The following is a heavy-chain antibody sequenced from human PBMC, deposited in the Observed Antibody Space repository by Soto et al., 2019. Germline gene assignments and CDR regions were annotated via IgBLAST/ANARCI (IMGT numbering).Heavy chain of an antibody. CDR2: ISAYNGNT. CDR3: SRGDYGGNHDAFDI. CDR1: GYTFTSYG. Sequence: ASVKVSCKASGYTFTSYGISWVRQAPGQGLEWMGWISAYNGNTNYAQKLQGRGTRTTDTSTGTAYMELRSLRSDDTAVYYCSRGDYGGNHDAFDIWGQGTMVTVSS. V-gene: IGHV1-18*01. D-gene: IGHD4-17*01. J-gene: IGHJ3*02.